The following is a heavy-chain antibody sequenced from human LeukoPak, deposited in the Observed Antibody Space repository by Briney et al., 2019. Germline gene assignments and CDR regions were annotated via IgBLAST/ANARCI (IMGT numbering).Heavy chain of an antibody. CDR2: ISAYNGNT. D-gene: IGHD3-10*01. Sequence: ASVTVSFKASGYTFTSYGISWVRQAPGQGLEWMGWISAYNGNTNYAQKLQGRVTMTTDTSTSTAYMELRSLRSDDTAVYYCARDMVRGSNWFDPWGQGTLVTVSS. V-gene: IGHV1-18*04. CDR3: ARDMVRGSNWFDP. CDR1: GYTFTSYG. J-gene: IGHJ5*02.